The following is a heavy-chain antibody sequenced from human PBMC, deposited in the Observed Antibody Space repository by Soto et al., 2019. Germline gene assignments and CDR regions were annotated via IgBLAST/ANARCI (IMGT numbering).Heavy chain of an antibody. J-gene: IGHJ4*02. V-gene: IGHV3-48*01. CDR1: GFTFSSYS. CDR3: ARDFPPVVVAATRKGNFDY. CDR2: ISSSSSTI. Sequence: EVQLVESGGGLVQPGGSLRLSCAASGFTFSSYSMNWVRQAPGKGLEWVSYISSSSSTIYYADSVKGRFTISRENAKNSLHLQMNSLRAEDTAVYYCARDFPPVVVAATRKGNFDYWGQETLVTVSS. D-gene: IGHD2-15*01.